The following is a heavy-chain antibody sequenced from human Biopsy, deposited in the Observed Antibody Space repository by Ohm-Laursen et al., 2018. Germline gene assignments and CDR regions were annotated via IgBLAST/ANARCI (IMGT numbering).Heavy chain of an antibody. V-gene: IGHV1-69*06. CDR2: NIPILGTG. CDR3: ATKLTGYFHH. J-gene: IGHJ1*01. CDR1: GGSFSMDA. D-gene: IGHD3-9*01. Sequence: GASVKVSCKASGGSFSMDAFSWMRQAPGQGLEWLGGNIPILGTGNYAQKFQDRVTVAADTSTSTATMELRSLRSDDTAVYYCATKLTGYFHHWGQGTLVIVSS.